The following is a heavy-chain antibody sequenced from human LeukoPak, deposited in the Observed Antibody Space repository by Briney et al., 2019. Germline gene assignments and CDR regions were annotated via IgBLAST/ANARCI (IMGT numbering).Heavy chain of an antibody. V-gene: IGHV3-53*01. J-gene: IGHJ4*02. CDR2: IYATGNT. CDR3: AARSSGNPYF. CDR1: GFSISNYY. D-gene: IGHD1-26*01. Sequence: GGSLRLSCAASGFSISNYYMFWARQAPGKGLEWVSVIYATGNTYYANSVKGRFTISRDNSENTLYLQMNSLRVEDTAVYYCAARSSGNPYFWGQGTLVTVSS.